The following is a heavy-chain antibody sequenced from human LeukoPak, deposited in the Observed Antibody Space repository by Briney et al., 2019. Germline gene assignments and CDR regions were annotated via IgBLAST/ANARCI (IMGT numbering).Heavy chain of an antibody. CDR3: ASVSIAAAGENWFDP. CDR2: IYYSGST. V-gene: IGHV4-31*03. CDR1: GGSISSGGYY. J-gene: IGHJ5*02. Sequence: PSQTLSLTCTLSGGSISSGGYYWSWIRQHPGKGLEWIGYIYYSGSTYYNPSLKSRVTISVDTSKNQFSLKLSSVTAADTAVYYCASVSIAAAGENWFDPWGQGTLVTVSS. D-gene: IGHD6-13*01.